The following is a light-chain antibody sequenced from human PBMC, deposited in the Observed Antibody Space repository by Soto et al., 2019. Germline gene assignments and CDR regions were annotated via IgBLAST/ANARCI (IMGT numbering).Light chain of an antibody. CDR1: QSISSY. CDR3: QKSYRTPRN. CDR2: AAS. J-gene: IGKJ2*01. V-gene: IGKV1-39*01. Sequence: DIQMTQSPSSLSASVGDRVTITCRASQSISSYLNWYQQKPGKDPKLLIYAASSLESGVPSRFSGRGSGTDCTLTISSLQPEDFATYYCQKSYRTPRNFGQGTKLEIK.